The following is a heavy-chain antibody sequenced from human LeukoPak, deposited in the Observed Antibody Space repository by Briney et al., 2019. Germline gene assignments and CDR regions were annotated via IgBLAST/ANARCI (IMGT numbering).Heavy chain of an antibody. V-gene: IGHV1-69*05. Sequence: ASVKVSCKASGGTFSSYAVSWMRRAPGQGLEWMGRIIPIFGTTNYAQKFQGRVTITTDESTSTAYMELSSLRSEDTAVYYCATNFKTVAANWFDPWGQGTLLTVSS. J-gene: IGHJ5*02. CDR2: IIPIFGTT. D-gene: IGHD6-19*01. CDR1: GGTFSSYA. CDR3: ATNFKTVAANWFDP.